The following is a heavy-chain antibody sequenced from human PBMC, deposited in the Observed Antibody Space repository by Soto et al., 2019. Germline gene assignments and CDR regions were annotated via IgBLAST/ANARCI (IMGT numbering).Heavy chain of an antibody. Sequence: ASVQVSCKASGYTFTSYYMHWVRQAPGQGLEWMGIINPSVGSTSYAQKFQGRVTMTRDTSTSTVYMELSSLRSEDTAVYYCARVVGAVTKYWYFDLWGRGTLVTVSS. CDR2: INPSVGST. CDR1: GYTFTSYY. D-gene: IGHD4-17*01. J-gene: IGHJ2*01. CDR3: ARVVGAVTKYWYFDL. V-gene: IGHV1-46*03.